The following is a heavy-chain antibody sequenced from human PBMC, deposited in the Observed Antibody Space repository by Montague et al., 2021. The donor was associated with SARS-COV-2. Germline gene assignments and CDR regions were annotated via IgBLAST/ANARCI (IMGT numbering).Heavy chain of an antibody. V-gene: IGHV3-48*03. J-gene: IGHJ3*02. Sequence: SLRLSCAASGFTFSYYDMNWIRQAPGKGPEWISYISTSAYTTSYAGSLKGLFTISRDNGKNSLYLQMNSLRVEDTAVYYCTRDYRSVVGDGLDIWGQGTKVTVSS. CDR1: GFTFSYYD. CDR3: TRDYRSVVGDGLDI. D-gene: IGHD3-16*02. CDR2: ISTSAYTT.